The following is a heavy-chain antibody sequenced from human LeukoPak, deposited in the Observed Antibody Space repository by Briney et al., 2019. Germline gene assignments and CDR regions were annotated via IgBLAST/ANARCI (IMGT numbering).Heavy chain of an antibody. Sequence: SETLSLTCTVSGGSISSGSYYWSWIRQPAGKGLEWIGRIYTSGSTNYNPSLKSRVPISVDTSKNQFSLKLSSVTAADTAVYYWAREKGYYYDSSGYHPIDYWGQGTLVTVSS. V-gene: IGHV4-61*02. CDR2: IYTSGST. CDR1: GGSISSGSYY. CDR3: AREKGYYYDSSGYHPIDY. J-gene: IGHJ4*02. D-gene: IGHD3-22*01.